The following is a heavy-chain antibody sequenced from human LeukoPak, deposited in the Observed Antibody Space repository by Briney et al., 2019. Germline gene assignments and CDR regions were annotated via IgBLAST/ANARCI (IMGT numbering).Heavy chain of an antibody. V-gene: IGHV4-34*01. CDR1: GGSFSGYY. CDR2: INHSGST. Sequence: PSETLSLTCAVYGGSFSGYYWSWIRQPPGKGLEWIGEINHSGSTNYNPSLKSRVTISVDTSKNQFSLKLSSVTAADTAVYYCARVSYDFWSGYRPGSYFDYWGQGTLVTVSS. J-gene: IGHJ4*02. CDR3: ARVSYDFWSGYRPGSYFDY. D-gene: IGHD3-3*01.